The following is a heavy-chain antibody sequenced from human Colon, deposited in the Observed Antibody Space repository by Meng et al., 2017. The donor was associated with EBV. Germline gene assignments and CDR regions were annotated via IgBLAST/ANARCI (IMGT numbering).Heavy chain of an antibody. J-gene: IGHJ4*02. V-gene: IGHV4-4*02. CDR2: MYHSETT. CDR3: ATQESRDGHNPY. D-gene: IGHD5-24*01. CDR1: GGSISSSYW. Sequence: QQQESGPGTVKASGTLSPTCVVTGGSISSSYWWTWVRQSPGKGLEWIGEMYHSETTNYNPSLKSRVTISMGKSNNQLSLKLNSVTAADTAVYYCATQESRDGHNPYWGQGTLVTVYS.